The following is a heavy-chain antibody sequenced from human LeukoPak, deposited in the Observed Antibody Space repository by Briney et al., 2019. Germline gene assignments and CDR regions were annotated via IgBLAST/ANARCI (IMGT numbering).Heavy chain of an antibody. CDR2: ISYDGSNK. CDR1: GFTFSSYG. V-gene: IGHV3-30*18. J-gene: IGHJ4*02. D-gene: IGHD1-26*01. CDR3: AKAEGGASYFDY. Sequence: GGFLRLSCAASGFTFSSYGMHWVRQAPGKGLEWVAVISYDGSNKYYADSVKGRFTISRDNAKNSLYLQMNSLTAEDTALYYCAKAEGGASYFDYWGQGTLVTVSS.